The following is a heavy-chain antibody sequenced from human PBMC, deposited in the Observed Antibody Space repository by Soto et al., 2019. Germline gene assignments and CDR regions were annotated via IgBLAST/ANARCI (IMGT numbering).Heavy chain of an antibody. D-gene: IGHD3-9*01. J-gene: IGHJ5*02. V-gene: IGHV4-38-2*01. CDR3: ARVYDDILTGSNSHWFDP. CDR2: IYHSGST. CDR1: GYSISSGYY. Sequence: SETLSLTCAVSGYSISSGYYLGWIRQPPGKGLEWIGSIYHSGSTYYNPSLKSRVTISVDTSKNQFSLKLSSVTAADTAVYYCARVYDDILTGSNSHWFDPWGQGTLVTVSS.